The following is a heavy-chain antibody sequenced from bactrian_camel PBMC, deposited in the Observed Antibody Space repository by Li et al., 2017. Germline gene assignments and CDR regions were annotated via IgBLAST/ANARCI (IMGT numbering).Heavy chain of an antibody. V-gene: IGHV3S53*01. CDR2: IQDDGAK. D-gene: IGHD1*01. J-gene: IGHJ4*01. CDR1: GYTRRSGC. Sequence: HVQLVESGGGSVQAGGSLSLSCATRGYTRRSGCLAWFRQVPGKEREMVAQIQDDGAKHYDSTAEGRFTISRDNAKSTVYLQMSDLKPEDTAVYYCATYETAIQAVGWRTGYNLRVRDEGQGTQVTVS.